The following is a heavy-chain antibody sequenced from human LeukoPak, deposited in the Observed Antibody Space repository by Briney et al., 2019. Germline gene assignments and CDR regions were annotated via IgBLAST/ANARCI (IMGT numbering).Heavy chain of an antibody. CDR3: AKDPFITISGH. D-gene: IGHD3-10*01. V-gene: IGHV3-23*01. CDR2: ISGSGGST. J-gene: IGHJ4*02. Sequence: GGSLRLSCAASGFTFSSYAMSWVRQAPGKGLERVSAISGSGGSTYYADSVKGRFTISRDNSKNTLYLQMNSLRAEDTAVYYCAKDPFITISGHWGQGTLVTVSS. CDR1: GFTFSSYA.